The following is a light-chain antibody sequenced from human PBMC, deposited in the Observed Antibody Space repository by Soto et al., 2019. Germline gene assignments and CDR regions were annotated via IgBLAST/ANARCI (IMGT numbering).Light chain of an antibody. CDR3: QQYGSSPRT. Sequence: EIVLTQSPGTLSLSPGERATLSCRASQSVSSSYLAWYQQKPGQAPRLLIYGASSRATGIPDRFSGSGSGTDFTLTISRLKPEDFAVYYCQQYGSSPRTFGQGTKVEI. J-gene: IGKJ1*01. CDR2: GAS. V-gene: IGKV3-20*01. CDR1: QSVSSSY.